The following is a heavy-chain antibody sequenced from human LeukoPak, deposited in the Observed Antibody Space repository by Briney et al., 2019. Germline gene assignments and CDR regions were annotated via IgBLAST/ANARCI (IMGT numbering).Heavy chain of an antibody. D-gene: IGHD2-2*02. CDR3: ARIVPAAIPDNWFDP. CDR2: IYYSGST. Sequence: PSETLSLTCTVSGGSISSYYWSWLRQPPGKGLEWVGYIYYSGSTNYNPSLKSRVTISVDTSKNQFSLKLSSVTAADTAVYYCARIVPAAIPDNWFDPWGQGTLVTVSS. CDR1: GGSISSYY. V-gene: IGHV4-59*01. J-gene: IGHJ5*02.